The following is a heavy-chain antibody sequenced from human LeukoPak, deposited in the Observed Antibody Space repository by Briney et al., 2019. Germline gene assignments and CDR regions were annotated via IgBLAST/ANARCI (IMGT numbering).Heavy chain of an antibody. CDR2: IYPGDSYS. J-gene: IGHJ5*02. V-gene: IGHV5-51*01. CDR1: GYSFTTYW. Sequence: PGESLQISCQVSGYSFTTYWIGWGRQKPGKGREGRGIIYPGDSYSRYSPSFQGQVTISADKSITTAYLQWSSLKASDTAMYYCARGDSSSWFSGNFDPWGQGTLVTVSS. D-gene: IGHD6-13*01. CDR3: ARGDSSSWFSGNFDP.